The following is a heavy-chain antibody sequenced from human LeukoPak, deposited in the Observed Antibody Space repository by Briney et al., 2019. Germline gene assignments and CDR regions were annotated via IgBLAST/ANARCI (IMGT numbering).Heavy chain of an antibody. CDR1: GFTFSNYA. CDR3: ARPHSGYYTGFDY. J-gene: IGHJ4*02. D-gene: IGHD5-12*01. CDR2: IGGRDDST. Sequence: PGESLRLSCAASGFTFSNYAMSWVRQAPGKGLEWVSGIGGRDDSTYYADSVKGRFTISRDNSKNTLYLQMNSLRAEDTAVYFCARPHSGYYTGFDYWGQGTLVTVSS. V-gene: IGHV3-23*01.